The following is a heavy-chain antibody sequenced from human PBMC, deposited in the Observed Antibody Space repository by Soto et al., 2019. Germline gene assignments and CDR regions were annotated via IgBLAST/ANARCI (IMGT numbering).Heavy chain of an antibody. CDR3: ARVGGINWFDP. CDR2: IYYSWST. J-gene: IGHJ5*02. V-gene: IGHV4-31*03. Sequence: PSETLSLTCTVSGGSISSGGYYWSWIRQHPGKGLEWIGYIYYSWSTYYNSSLKSRVTISVDTSKNPFSLKLSSVTAADTAVYYCARVGGINWFDPWGQGTLVTVSS. D-gene: IGHD3-16*01. CDR1: GGSISSGGYY.